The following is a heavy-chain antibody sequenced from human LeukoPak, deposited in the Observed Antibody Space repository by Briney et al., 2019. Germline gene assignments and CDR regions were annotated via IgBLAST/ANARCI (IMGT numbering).Heavy chain of an antibody. CDR1: GFTFSSYG. D-gene: IGHD3-3*01. Sequence: GGSLRLSCAASGFTFSSYGMHWVRQAPGKGLEWVAVIWYDGSNKYYADSVKGRFTISRDNSKNTLYLQMNSLRAEDTAVYYCAKDPTLYYDFWSGYSYYFDYWGQGTLVTVSS. J-gene: IGHJ4*02. V-gene: IGHV3-30*02. CDR2: IWYDGSNK. CDR3: AKDPTLYYDFWSGYSYYFDY.